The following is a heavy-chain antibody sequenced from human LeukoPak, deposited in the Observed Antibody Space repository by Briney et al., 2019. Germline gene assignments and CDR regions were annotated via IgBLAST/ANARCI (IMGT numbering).Heavy chain of an antibody. Sequence: SETLSLTRAVYGGSFSGYYWSWIRQPPGKGLEWIGEINHSGSTNYNPSLKSRVTISVDTSKNQFSLKLSSVTAADTAVYYCARDGGVLYYYYYYYMDVWGKGTTVTVSS. J-gene: IGHJ6*03. CDR1: GGSFSGYY. V-gene: IGHV4-34*01. D-gene: IGHD2-8*02. CDR2: INHSGST. CDR3: ARDGGVLYYYYYYYMDV.